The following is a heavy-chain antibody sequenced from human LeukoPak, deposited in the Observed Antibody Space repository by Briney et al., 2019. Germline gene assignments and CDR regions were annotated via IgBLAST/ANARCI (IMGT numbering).Heavy chain of an antibody. D-gene: IGHD4-23*01. Sequence: GGSLRLSCAASGFTVSSNYMSWVRQAPGKGLEWVSLIYSGGTTYYADSVKGRFNISRDNSKNTLYLQMNSLRAEDTAVYYCARRGDGGRSFDLWGQGTLVTVSS. J-gene: IGHJ4*02. V-gene: IGHV3-53*01. CDR2: IYSGGTT. CDR1: GFTVSSNY. CDR3: ARRGDGGRSFDL.